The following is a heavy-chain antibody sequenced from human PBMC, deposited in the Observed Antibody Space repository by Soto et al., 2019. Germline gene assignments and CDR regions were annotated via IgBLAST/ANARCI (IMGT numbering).Heavy chain of an antibody. D-gene: IGHD3-10*01. CDR2: IIPIFGTA. V-gene: IGHV1-69*06. CDR1: GGTFSSYA. Sequence: QVQLVQSGAEVKKPGSSVKVSCKASGGTFSSYAISWVRQAPGQGLEWMGGIIPIFGTANYAQKFQGRVKITADKSTSTAYMELSSLRSEDTAVYYCARARTMYYYGSGSYYKGGSYYYYYGMDVWGQGTTVTVSS. CDR3: ARARTMYYYGSGSYYKGGSYYYYYGMDV. J-gene: IGHJ6*02.